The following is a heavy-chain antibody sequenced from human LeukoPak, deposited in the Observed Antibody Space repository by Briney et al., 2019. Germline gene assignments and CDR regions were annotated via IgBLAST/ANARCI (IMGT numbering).Heavy chain of an antibody. J-gene: IGHJ6*03. CDR1: GFTLSSYW. Sequence: GSLRLSCAASGFTLSSYWMNWVRQAPGKGLEWIGYIYTSGSTNYNPSLKSRVTMSVDTSRNQFSLKLSSVTAADTAVYYCARERVEETYYYYMDVWGKGTTVTVSS. CDR2: IYTSGST. V-gene: IGHV4-4*08. CDR3: ARERVEETYYYYMDV.